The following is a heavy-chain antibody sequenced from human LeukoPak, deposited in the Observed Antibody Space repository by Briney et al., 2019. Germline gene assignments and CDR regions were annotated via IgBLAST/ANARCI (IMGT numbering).Heavy chain of an antibody. CDR2: ISGSGGST. CDR3: ARGFIAARPFDYFDY. J-gene: IGHJ4*02. D-gene: IGHD6-6*01. Sequence: GGCLRLSCAASGFTFSSYAMSWVRQAPGKGLEWVSAISGSGGSTYYADSVKGRFTISRDNSKNTLYLQMNSLRAEDTAVYYCARGFIAARPFDYFDYWGQGTLVTVSS. CDR1: GFTFSSYA. V-gene: IGHV3-23*01.